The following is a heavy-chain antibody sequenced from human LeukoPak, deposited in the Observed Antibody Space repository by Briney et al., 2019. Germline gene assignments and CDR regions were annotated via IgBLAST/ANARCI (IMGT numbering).Heavy chain of an antibody. D-gene: IGHD6-19*01. CDR3: ARGEAYSRGWLSGPWLDP. Sequence: PGDSLKVSCKGSGYSFTNYWIAWVRQMPGKGLEWVGIIYPGDSDTRYTPSFQGQVTMSVDKSISTAYLQWSSLKASDPAMYYCARGEAYSRGWLSGPWLDPWGQGTPVTVSS. V-gene: IGHV5-51*03. J-gene: IGHJ5*02. CDR1: GYSFTNYW. CDR2: IYPGDSDT.